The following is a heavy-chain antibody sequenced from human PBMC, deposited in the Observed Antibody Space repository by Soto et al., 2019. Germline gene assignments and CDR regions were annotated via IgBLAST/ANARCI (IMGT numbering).Heavy chain of an antibody. D-gene: IGHD3-10*01. CDR3: ARGGGRYGSGSYWALDH. V-gene: IGHV4-4*02. Sequence: PSETLSLTCAVSGGSISSSNWWSWVRQPPGKGLEWIGGIYHSGSTNYNPSLKSRVTISVDKSKNQFSLKLSSVTAADTAVYYCARGGGRYGSGSYWALDHWGQGTLVT. CDR1: GGSISSSNW. J-gene: IGHJ4*02. CDR2: IYHSGST.